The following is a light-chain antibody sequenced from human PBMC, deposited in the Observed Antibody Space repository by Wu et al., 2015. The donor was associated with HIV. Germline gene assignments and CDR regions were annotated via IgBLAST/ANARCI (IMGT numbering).Light chain of an antibody. CDR2: AAS. CDR3: QQVTQYPYT. J-gene: IGKJ2*01. CDR1: QGIRTY. Sequence: DIQLTQSPSFLSASVGDRVTISCRASQGIRTYLAWYQQKSGKAPDLLIYAASTLQDGVPSRFSGGGSGTDFTLTINSLQPGDFATYFCQQVTQYPYTFGQGTRVQIK. V-gene: IGKV1-9*01.